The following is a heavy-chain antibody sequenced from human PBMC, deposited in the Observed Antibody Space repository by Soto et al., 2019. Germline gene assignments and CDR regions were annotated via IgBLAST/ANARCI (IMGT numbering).Heavy chain of an antibody. J-gene: IGHJ4*02. CDR3: ARGRLFLTTSGLAITYFDY. D-gene: IGHD3-3*01. CDR2: ITHGGST. V-gene: IGHV4-34*01. CDR1: SGSFSGYY. Sequence: PSETLSLTCAVYSGSFSGYYYSWIRQSPGKGLEWIGGITHGGSTTYSPSLKSRVTMSLDTSKNQFSLNMTSMTAADTAVYYCARGRLFLTTSGLAITYFDYWGQGTLVTVSS.